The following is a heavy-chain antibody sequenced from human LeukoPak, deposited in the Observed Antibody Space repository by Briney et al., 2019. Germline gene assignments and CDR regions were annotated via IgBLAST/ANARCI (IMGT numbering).Heavy chain of an antibody. Sequence: PGGSLRLSCAASGFTFSTYSMNWVRQAPGKGLEWVSSISSSRSYIYYADSVKGRFTISRDNAKNSLYLQMYSLRAEDTAVYYCARDRIIYGDYGDAFDIWGQGTMVTVSS. CDR2: ISSSRSYI. V-gene: IGHV3-21*06. D-gene: IGHD4-17*01. J-gene: IGHJ3*02. CDR1: GFTFSTYS. CDR3: ARDRIIYGDYGDAFDI.